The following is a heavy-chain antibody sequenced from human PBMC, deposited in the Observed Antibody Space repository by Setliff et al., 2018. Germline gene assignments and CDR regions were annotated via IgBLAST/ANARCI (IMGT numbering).Heavy chain of an antibody. V-gene: IGHV3-7*01. D-gene: IGHD6-13*01. Sequence: GGSLRLSCEASGFTFTSYWMSWVRQAPGKGLEWVANIKQDGSEKYYVDSVKGRFAISSDNAKNSLYLQMNSLRAEDTAMYYCARSPGGGSSWYGPFYYYYYGMDVWGQGTTVTVSS. CDR2: IKQDGSEK. CDR1: GFTFTSYW. J-gene: IGHJ6*02. CDR3: ARSPGGGSSWYGPFYYYYYGMDV.